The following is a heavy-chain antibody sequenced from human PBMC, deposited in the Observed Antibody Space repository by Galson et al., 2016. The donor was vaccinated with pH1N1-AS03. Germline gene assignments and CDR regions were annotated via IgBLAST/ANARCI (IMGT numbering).Heavy chain of an antibody. CDR1: GGSFTYYY. J-gene: IGHJ4*02. Sequence: ETLSLTCNVSGGSFTYYYWSWIRQPPGKGLEWIGYIYYSGSTNYHPSLRSRLTISLDTSKNQISLELSSVTAADTAVYYRARHGRPHSGVLTALTAFDYWGPGALVTVSS. D-gene: IGHD3-9*01. CDR2: IYYSGST. V-gene: IGHV4-59*08. CDR3: ARHGRPHSGVLTALTAFDY.